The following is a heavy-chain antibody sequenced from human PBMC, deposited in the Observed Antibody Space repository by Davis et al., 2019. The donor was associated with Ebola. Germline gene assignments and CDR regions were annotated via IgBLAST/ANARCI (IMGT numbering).Heavy chain of an antibody. J-gene: IGHJ5*02. V-gene: IGHV4-34*01. CDR2: INHSGST. CDR3: ARVGYDFWSGYYTGNWFDP. Sequence: SETLSLTCAVSGGYFSGYYWSWIRQPPGMGLDWIGEINHSGSTNYNPSLKSRVTISVDTSKNQFSLKLSSVTAADTAVYYCARVGYDFWSGYYTGNWFDPWGQGTLVTVSS. D-gene: IGHD3-3*01. CDR1: GGYFSGYY.